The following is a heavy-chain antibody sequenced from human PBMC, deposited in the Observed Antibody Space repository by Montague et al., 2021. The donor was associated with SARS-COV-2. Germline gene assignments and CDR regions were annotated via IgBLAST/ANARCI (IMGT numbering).Heavy chain of an antibody. Sequence: SETLSLTCTVSGDSVRSSDHYWGWIRQPPGKGLEWLGIVNYSGYTYYNPSVKGRVTISIDASKNQFSLKLNSLTATDTAIYHCARRRLREDYFDFWGQGTLLTVSS. CDR3: ARRRLREDYFDF. V-gene: IGHV4-39*01. CDR1: GDSVRSSDHY. J-gene: IGHJ4*02. CDR2: VNYSGYT. D-gene: IGHD4-17*01.